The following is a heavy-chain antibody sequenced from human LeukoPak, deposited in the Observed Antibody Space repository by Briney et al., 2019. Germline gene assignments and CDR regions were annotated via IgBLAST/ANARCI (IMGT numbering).Heavy chain of an antibody. CDR1: GFTFSNCA. CDR3: AKSQTGDPVSYFDY. Sequence: GGSLRLSCAASGFTFSNCAMTWVRQAPGKGLEWVSTISGSDGSTYYADSVKGRFTISRDNSKNTLYLQMNSLRAEDTAVYFCAKSQTGDPVSYFDYWGQGTLVTVSS. J-gene: IGHJ4*02. CDR2: ISGSDGST. D-gene: IGHD7-27*01. V-gene: IGHV3-23*01.